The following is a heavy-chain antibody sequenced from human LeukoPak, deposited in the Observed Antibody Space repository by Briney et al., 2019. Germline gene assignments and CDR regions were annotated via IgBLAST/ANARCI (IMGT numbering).Heavy chain of an antibody. J-gene: IGHJ4*02. D-gene: IGHD6-19*01. CDR3: ARDSRSIAVAGIFHY. CDR2: IKQDGSEK. Sequence: GGSLRLSCAASGFTFSSYWMSWFRQAQGKGLGWVANIKQDGSEKYYVDSVKGRFTISRDNAKNSLYLQMNSLRAEDTAVYYCARDSRSIAVAGIFHYWGQGTLVTVSS. CDR1: GFTFSSYW. V-gene: IGHV3-7*01.